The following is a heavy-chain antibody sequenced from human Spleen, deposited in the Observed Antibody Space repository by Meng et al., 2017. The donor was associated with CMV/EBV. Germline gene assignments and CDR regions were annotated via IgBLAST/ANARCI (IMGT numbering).Heavy chain of an antibody. CDR3: AKGGHFDRSGYYYPRPFDY. Sequence: GGSLRLSCAASGFTFSSYAMSWVRQAPGKGLEWVSAISGSGGSTYYADSVKGRFTISRDNSKNTLYLQMNSLRAEDTAVYYCAKGGHFDRSGYYYPRPFDYWGQGTLVTVSS. D-gene: IGHD3-22*01. J-gene: IGHJ4*02. CDR1: GFTFSSYA. V-gene: IGHV3-23*01. CDR2: ISGSGGST.